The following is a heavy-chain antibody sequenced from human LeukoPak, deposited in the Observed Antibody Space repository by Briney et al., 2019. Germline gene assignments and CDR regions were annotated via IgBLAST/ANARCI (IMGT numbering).Heavy chain of an antibody. V-gene: IGHV3-21*01. CDR1: GFTFSTYS. Sequence: KTGGSLRLSCAASGFTFSTYSMNWVRQAPGKGLEWVSSITGSSSFIYYADSVKGRFTISRDNAKNSLHLQMNSLRAEDTAVYYCARSYDSSDYGYNWFDPWGQGTLVTVSS. CDR3: ARSYDSSDYGYNWFDP. J-gene: IGHJ5*02. CDR2: ITGSSSFI. D-gene: IGHD3-22*01.